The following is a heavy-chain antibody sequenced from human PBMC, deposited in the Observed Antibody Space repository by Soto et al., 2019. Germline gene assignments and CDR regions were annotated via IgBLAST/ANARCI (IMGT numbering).Heavy chain of an antibody. CDR1: GFTFSSYS. D-gene: IGHD2-2*01. Sequence: PGGSLRLSCAASGFTFSSYSMNWVRQAPGKGLEWVSYISSSSSTIYYADSVKGRFTISRDNAKNSLYLQMNSLRGEDTAVYYCARGGCISTSCYSRQIGFGYYSYYYGIDVWGQGTTVIVSS. V-gene: IGHV3-48*01. CDR3: ARGGCISTSCYSRQIGFGYYSYYYGIDV. CDR2: ISSSSSTI. J-gene: IGHJ6*02.